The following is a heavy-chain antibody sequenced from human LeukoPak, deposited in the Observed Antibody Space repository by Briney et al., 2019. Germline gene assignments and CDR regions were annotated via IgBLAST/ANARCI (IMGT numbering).Heavy chain of an antibody. J-gene: IGHJ4*02. CDR2: IIPMFGTA. D-gene: IGHD2-2*01. Sequence: GASVKVSCKASGYTFTGYYMYWVRQAPGQGLEWMGGIIPMFGTAKYAQKFQGRVTIIADKSTSTAYMELSSLRSEDTAVYYCASGTTDIVVVPATLRNYYFDYWGQGTLVTVSS. CDR1: GYTFTGYY. V-gene: IGHV1-69*06. CDR3: ASGTTDIVVVPATLRNYYFDY.